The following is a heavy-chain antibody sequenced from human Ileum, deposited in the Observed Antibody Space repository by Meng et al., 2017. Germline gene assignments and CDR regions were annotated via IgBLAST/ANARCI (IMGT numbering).Heavy chain of an antibody. J-gene: IGHJ5*02. V-gene: IGHV1-69*10. CDR2: IIPILNAS. D-gene: IGHD2-15*01. CDR3: ARDCSGGGCFDP. CDR1: GGAFSSSA. Sequence: QVQLVQSGAEVKYPGSSVTVSCKASGGAFSSSAIGWPRQAPGRGLEWMGGIIPILNASTYAQNFKGRVTLSADMATTTVYMELSSLTSDDTAVYFCARDCSGGGCFDPWGQGTLVTVSS.